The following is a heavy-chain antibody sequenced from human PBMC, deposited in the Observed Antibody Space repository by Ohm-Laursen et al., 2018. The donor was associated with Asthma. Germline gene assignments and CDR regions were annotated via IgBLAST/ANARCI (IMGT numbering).Heavy chain of an antibody. J-gene: IGHJ4*02. V-gene: IGHV1-3*01. CDR3: ARESHSSDWKDY. CDR2: INAGNGDT. Sequence: ASVKVSCKASGYTFTTYAIHWVRQAPGQRLEWMGWINAGNGDTKYSQKFQGRVTITRDTSANTAYMELSSLRSEDTAVYYCARESHSSDWKDYWGQGTLVTVSS. D-gene: IGHD6-19*01. CDR1: GYTFTTYA.